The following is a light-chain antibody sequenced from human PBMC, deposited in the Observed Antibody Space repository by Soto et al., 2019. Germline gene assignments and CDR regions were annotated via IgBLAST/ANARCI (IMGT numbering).Light chain of an antibody. CDR3: QRYGSWWT. Sequence: PGERATLSCRASQSGLANYIAWYQQKPGQAPRLLIYRTSHRATGIPDRFSGSGSGTDFTLSISRLEPEDFAVYYCQRYGSWWTFGQGTKVEIK. CDR2: RTS. CDR1: QSGLANY. V-gene: IGKV3-20*01. J-gene: IGKJ1*01.